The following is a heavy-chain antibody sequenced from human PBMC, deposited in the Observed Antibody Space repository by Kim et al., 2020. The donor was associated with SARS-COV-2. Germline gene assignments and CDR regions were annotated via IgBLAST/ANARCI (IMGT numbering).Heavy chain of an antibody. J-gene: IGHJ3*02. Sequence: GGSLRLSCAASGFTFSRFGMRWVRQAPGKGLEWVSAIWGNGSNTNYADSVKGRFTISRDNSKNTLYMQMNSLRAEDTAVYYCSIGSHDAFDTWGKGT. CDR1: GFTFSRFG. CDR2: IWGNGSNT. CDR3: SIGSHDAFDT. V-gene: IGHV3-33*01.